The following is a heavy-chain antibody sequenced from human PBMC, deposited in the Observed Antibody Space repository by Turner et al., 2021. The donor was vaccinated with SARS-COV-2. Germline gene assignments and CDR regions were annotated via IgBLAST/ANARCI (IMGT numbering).Heavy chain of an antibody. D-gene: IGHD1-7*01. CDR3: ARVPRYNWNYSFDY. V-gene: IGHV4-30-4*01. CDR1: AGSNSSGDYY. J-gene: IGHJ4*02. CDR2: IYYSGST. Sequence: QVHLQESGLGLVMPSQTLSLTCTVSAGSNSSGDYYWSWIHQPPGKGLEWIGYIYYSGSTYYNPSLKSRVTISVDTSKNQFSLKLGSVTAADTAVYYCARVPRYNWNYSFDYWGQGTLVTVSS.